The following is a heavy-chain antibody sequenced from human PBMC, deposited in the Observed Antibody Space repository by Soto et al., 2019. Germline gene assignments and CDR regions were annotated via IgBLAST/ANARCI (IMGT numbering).Heavy chain of an antibody. CDR1: GGSISSSSYY. CDR3: ARRRIVVVPAATPFDY. J-gene: IGHJ4*02. D-gene: IGHD2-2*01. Sequence: QLQLQESGPGLVKPSETLSLTCTVSGGSISSSSYYWGWIRQPPGKGLEWIVSIYYSGSTYYNPSLKSRVTISVDTSKNQFSLKLSSVTAADTAVYYCARRRIVVVPAATPFDYWGQGTLVTVSS. CDR2: IYYSGST. V-gene: IGHV4-39*01.